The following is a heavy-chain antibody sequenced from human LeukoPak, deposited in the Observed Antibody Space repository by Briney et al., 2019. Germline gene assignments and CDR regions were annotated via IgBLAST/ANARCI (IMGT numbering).Heavy chain of an antibody. CDR3: ARDTNFCSSTRCYGGFDP. CDR2: INPNSGGT. V-gene: IGHV1-2*06. CDR1: GYTFTGYY. Sequence: ASVKVSCKASGYTFTGYYMHWVRQAPGQGLEWMGRINPNSGGTNYAQKFQGRVTMTRDTSISTAYMELSRLRSDDTAVYYCARDTNFCSSTRCYGGFDPWGQGTLVTVSS. J-gene: IGHJ5*02. D-gene: IGHD2-2*01.